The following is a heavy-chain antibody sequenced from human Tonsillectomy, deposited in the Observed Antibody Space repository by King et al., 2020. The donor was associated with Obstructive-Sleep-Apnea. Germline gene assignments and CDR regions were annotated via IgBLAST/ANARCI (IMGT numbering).Heavy chain of an antibody. J-gene: IGHJ4*02. CDR2: INPNSGGT. CDR1: GYSFTGYY. Sequence: QLVQAGAEVKKPGASVKVSSKASGYSFTGYYMHWVLQAPVEGLEWMGWINPNSGGTNYAQKFKGWVTMTRDTSISTAYMEVSRLGSDDTAVYYCARGTYSGGSAYDYWGQGTLVTVSS. V-gene: IGHV1-2*04. CDR3: ARGTYSGGSAYDY. D-gene: IGHD2-15*01.